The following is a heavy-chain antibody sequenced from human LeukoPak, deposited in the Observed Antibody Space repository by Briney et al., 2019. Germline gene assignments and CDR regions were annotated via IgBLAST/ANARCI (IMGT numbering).Heavy chain of an antibody. CDR1: GFTFSSYA. J-gene: IGHJ4*02. CDR3: AKDSGLDYYDSSGYDY. D-gene: IGHD3-22*01. CDR2: ISGSGGST. V-gene: IGHV3-23*01. Sequence: PGGSLRLSCAASGFTFSSYAMSWVRQAPGKGLEWVSAISGSGGSTYYADSVKGRFTISRDNSKNTLYLQMNSLRAEDTAVYYCAKDSGLDYYDSSGYDYWGQGTLVTVSS.